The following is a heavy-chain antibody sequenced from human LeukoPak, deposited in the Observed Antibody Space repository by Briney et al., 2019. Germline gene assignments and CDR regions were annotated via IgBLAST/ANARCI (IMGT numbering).Heavy chain of an antibody. CDR2: IYYSGST. V-gene: IGHV4-39*02. D-gene: IGHD1-14*01. J-gene: IGHJ3*02. Sequence: PSETLSLTCTVSGGSISSSSYYWGWIRQPPGKGLEWIGSIYYSGSTYYNPSLKSRVTISVDTSKNHFSLKLSSVTAADTAVYYCARRDKLRYGDAFDMWGQGTMVTVSS. CDR3: ARRDKLRYGDAFDM. CDR1: GGSISSSSYY.